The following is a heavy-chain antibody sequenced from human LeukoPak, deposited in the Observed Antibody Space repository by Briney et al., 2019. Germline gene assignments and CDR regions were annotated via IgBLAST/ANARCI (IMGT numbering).Heavy chain of an antibody. V-gene: IGHV3-66*01. Sequence: GGSLRLSCAASGFTFSNYGMNWVRQAPGKGLEWVSIIYSGGRTYYADSVKGRFTISRDNSKNTLYLQMNSLRAEDTAVYYCAREEMATIRAYGMDVWGQGTTVTVSS. CDR1: GFTFSNYG. D-gene: IGHD5-24*01. J-gene: IGHJ6*02. CDR3: AREEMATIRAYGMDV. CDR2: IYSGGRT.